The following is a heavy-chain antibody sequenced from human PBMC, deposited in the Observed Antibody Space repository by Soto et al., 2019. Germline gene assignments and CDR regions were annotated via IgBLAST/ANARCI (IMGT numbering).Heavy chain of an antibody. J-gene: IGHJ4*02. Sequence: ASVKVSCKASGYTLTNYYIHWVRQAPGQGLEWMGIINPSGGSTSYSQKFLGRVTMTGDTSTSTVYMHLSGLTYDDTAVYFCARALTEFDYWGPGTLVTVSS. CDR3: ARALTEFDY. D-gene: IGHD7-27*01. CDR1: GYTLTNYY. V-gene: IGHV1-46*01. CDR2: INPSGGST.